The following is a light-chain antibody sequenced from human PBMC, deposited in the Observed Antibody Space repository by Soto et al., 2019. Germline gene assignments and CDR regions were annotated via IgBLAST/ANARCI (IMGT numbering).Light chain of an antibody. Sequence: IVMTQSPATLSVSPGERATLSCRAGQTIYSNVAWYQQRPGQAPRLLIYRASTRATGVPARFSGSGSGTEFTLTISGLQSENFALDYCQQYQNLWTYGQGTKVELK. CDR1: QTIYSN. CDR3: QQYQNLWT. V-gene: IGKV3-15*01. J-gene: IGKJ1*01. CDR2: RAS.